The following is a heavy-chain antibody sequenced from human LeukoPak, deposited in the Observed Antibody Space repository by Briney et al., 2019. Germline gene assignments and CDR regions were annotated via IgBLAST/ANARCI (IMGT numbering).Heavy chain of an antibody. D-gene: IGHD3-10*01. V-gene: IGHV4-30-2*01. J-gene: IGHJ4*02. Sequence: SETLSLTCAVSGGSISSGGYSWSWIRQPPGKGLEWIGHIYHSGSTYYNPSLKSRVTISVDRSKNQFSLKLSSVTAADTAVYYCASDYYGSGSYYTDYWGQGTLVTVSS. CDR2: IYHSGST. CDR3: ASDYYGSGSYYTDY. CDR1: GGSISSGGYS.